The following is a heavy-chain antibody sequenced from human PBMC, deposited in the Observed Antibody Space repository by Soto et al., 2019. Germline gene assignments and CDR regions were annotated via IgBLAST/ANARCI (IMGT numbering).Heavy chain of an antibody. D-gene: IGHD3-3*01. Sequence: QVQLVQSGTEVKKPGASVKVSCKASGYTFITYGISWMRQAPGQGLEWMGWISAYNGNTNYAQKFQGRVTMTTDTSTSTGYMELRSLASADTAVYYCARAPRFLEWLNPNYYGMDVWGQGTTVTVSS. J-gene: IGHJ6*02. V-gene: IGHV1-18*01. CDR1: GYTFITYG. CDR2: ISAYNGNT. CDR3: ARAPRFLEWLNPNYYGMDV.